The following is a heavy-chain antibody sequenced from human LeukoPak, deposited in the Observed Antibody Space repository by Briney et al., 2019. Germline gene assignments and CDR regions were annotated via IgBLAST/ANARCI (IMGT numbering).Heavy chain of an antibody. CDR1: GYTFTSYG. V-gene: IGHV1-46*01. CDR2: INPSGGST. Sequence: EASVKVSCKASGYTFTSYGISWVRQAPGQGLEWMGIINPSGGSTSYAQKFQGRVTMTRDMSTSTVYMELSSLRSEDTAVYYCARDRREAAAGTSLDYWGQGTLVTVSS. D-gene: IGHD6-13*01. J-gene: IGHJ4*02. CDR3: ARDRREAAAGTSLDY.